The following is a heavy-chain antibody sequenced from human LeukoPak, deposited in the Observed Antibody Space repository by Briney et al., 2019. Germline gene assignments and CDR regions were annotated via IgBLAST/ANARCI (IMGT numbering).Heavy chain of an antibody. D-gene: IGHD3-10*01. J-gene: IGHJ6*03. Sequence: GESLKISCQGSGYSFTSYWIGWVRQMPGKGLEWMGIIYPGDSDTRYRPSFQGQVTISADKSIITAYLQWSSLKASDTAMYYCARLLSEYYYGSGSYYKVFARYYYMDVWGKGTTVTVSS. CDR2: IYPGDSDT. CDR1: GYSFTSYW. V-gene: IGHV5-51*01. CDR3: ARLLSEYYYGSGSYYKVFARYYYMDV.